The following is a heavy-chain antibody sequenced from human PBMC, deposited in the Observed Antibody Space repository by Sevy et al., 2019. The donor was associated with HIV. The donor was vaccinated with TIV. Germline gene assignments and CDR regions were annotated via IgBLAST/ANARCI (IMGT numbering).Heavy chain of an antibody. CDR1: GGSISSSSYY. CDR2: IYYSGST. CDR3: ARHFIDGGGIAPRVAGFDP. J-gene: IGHJ5*02. D-gene: IGHD3-16*02. V-gene: IGHV4-39*01. Sequence: SETLSLTCTVSGGSISSSSYYWGWIRQPPGKGLEWIGSIYYSGSTYYNPSLKSRVTISVDTSKNQFSLKLSSVTAADTAVYYCARHFIDGGGIAPRVAGFDPWGQGTLVTVSS.